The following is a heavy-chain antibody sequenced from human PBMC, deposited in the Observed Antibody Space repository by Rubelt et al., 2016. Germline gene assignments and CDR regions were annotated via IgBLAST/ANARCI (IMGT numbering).Heavy chain of an antibody. CDR1: GFTFSSYS. Sequence: EVQLVESGGGLVKPGGSLRLSCAASGFTFSSYSMNWVRQAPGKGLEWVSSISSSSSYIYYADSVKGRFTISRDNAKNSLYLQMNSLRAEDTAVYYCARVGRVQLWVNFDYWGQGTLVTVSS. CDR2: ISSSSSYI. V-gene: IGHV3-21*01. J-gene: IGHJ4*02. D-gene: IGHD5-18*01. CDR3: ARVGRVQLWVNFDY.